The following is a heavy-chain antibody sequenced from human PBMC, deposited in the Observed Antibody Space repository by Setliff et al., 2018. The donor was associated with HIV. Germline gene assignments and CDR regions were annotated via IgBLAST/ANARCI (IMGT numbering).Heavy chain of an antibody. J-gene: IGHJ6*02. V-gene: IGHV3-74*01. CDR2: ISPDGRST. Sequence: GASVKVSCKASGYTFTGNYIHWVRQVPGKGLVWVARISPDGRSTTHADAVKGRFTISRDNDKNSLYLQMNSLRAEDTAVYYCARDSGGYYYGMDVWGQGTTVTVSS. CDR3: ARDSGGYYYGMDV. D-gene: IGHD3-22*01. CDR1: GYTFTGNY.